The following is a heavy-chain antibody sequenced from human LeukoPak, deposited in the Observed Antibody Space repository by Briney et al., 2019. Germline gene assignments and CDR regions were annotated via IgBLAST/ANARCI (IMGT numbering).Heavy chain of an antibody. D-gene: IGHD6-13*01. J-gene: IGHJ4*02. CDR3: AGVGGFELVFDY. CDR1: GGSISSYY. V-gene: IGHV4-59*01. CDR2: IYYSGST. Sequence: SETLSLTCTVSGGSISSYYWSWIRQPPGKGLEWIGYIYYSGSTNYNPSLKSRVTISVDTSKNQFSLKLSSVTAADTAVCYCAGVGGFELVFDYWGQGTLVTVSS.